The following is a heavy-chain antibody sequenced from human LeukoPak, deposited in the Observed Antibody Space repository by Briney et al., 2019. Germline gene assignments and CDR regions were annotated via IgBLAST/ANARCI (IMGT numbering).Heavy chain of an antibody. V-gene: IGHV3-23*01. CDR2: IRGSGVTT. Sequence: GGTLRLSCAASGFTFSKYGMSWVRPAPGKGLEWVSPIRGSGVTTYYADSVKGRFTISRDNSKHTLYLQMNSLRAEDTAVYYCSKWKAIVLVPAARSPIDYWGQGTLVTVSS. J-gene: IGHJ4*02. CDR1: GFTFSKYG. D-gene: IGHD2-2*01. CDR3: SKWKAIVLVPAARSPIDY.